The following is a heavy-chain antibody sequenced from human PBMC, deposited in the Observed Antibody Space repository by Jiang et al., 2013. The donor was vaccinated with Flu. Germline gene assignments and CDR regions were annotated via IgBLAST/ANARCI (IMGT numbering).Heavy chain of an antibody. D-gene: IGHD3-22*01. CDR2: INHSGST. V-gene: IGHV4-34*01. CDR1: GGSFSGYY. CDR3: ASMYYYDSSGPN. Sequence: LLKPSETLSLTCAVYGGSFSGYYWSWIRQPPGKGLEWIGEINHSGSTNYNPSLKSRVTISVDTSKNQFSLKLSSVTAADTAVYYCASMYYYDSSGPNWGQGTLVTVSS. J-gene: IGHJ4*02.